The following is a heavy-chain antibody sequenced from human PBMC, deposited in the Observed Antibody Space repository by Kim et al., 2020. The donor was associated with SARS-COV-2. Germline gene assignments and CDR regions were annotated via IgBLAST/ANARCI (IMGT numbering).Heavy chain of an antibody. CDR3: ARLKGIAFAY. D-gene: IGHD6-13*01. CDR2: INHSGST. J-gene: IGHJ4*02. CDR1: GGSFSGYY. Sequence: SETLSLTCAVYGGSFSGYYWSWIRQPPGKGLEWIGEINHSGSTNYNPSLKSRVTISVDTSKNQFSLKLSSVSAADTAVYYCARLKGIAFAYWGQGTLVTV. V-gene: IGHV4-34*01.